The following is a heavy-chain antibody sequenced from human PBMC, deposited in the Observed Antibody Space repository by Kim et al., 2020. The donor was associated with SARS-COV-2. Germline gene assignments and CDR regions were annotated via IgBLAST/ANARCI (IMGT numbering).Heavy chain of an antibody. J-gene: IGHJ4*02. CDR2: IYHSGST. D-gene: IGHD4-17*01. Sequence: SETLSLTCTVSGYSISSGYYWGWIRQPPGKGLEWIGSIYHSGSTYYNPSLKSRVTISVDTSKNQFSLKLSSVTAADTAVYYCARGSLRGIPYWGQGTLVTVSS. V-gene: IGHV4-38-2*02. CDR1: GYSISSGYY. CDR3: ARGSLRGIPY.